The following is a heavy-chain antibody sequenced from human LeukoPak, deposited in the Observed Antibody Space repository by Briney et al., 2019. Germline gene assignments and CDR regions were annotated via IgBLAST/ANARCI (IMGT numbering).Heavy chain of an antibody. V-gene: IGHV4-39*02. J-gene: IGHJ3*02. CDR3: ARVRNPIVGAFDAFDI. Sequence: TSETLSLTCTVSGASISGSGYYWGWIRQPPGKGLEWIGSIYSSGSTYYNASLQSRVTISIETSKNQISLRLNSVTAADTAVYYCARVRNPIVGAFDAFDIWGQGTMVTVSS. CDR1: GASISGSGYY. D-gene: IGHD1-26*01. CDR2: IYSSGST.